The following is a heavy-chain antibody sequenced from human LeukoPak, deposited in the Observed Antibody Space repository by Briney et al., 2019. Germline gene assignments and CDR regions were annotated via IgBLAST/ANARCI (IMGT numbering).Heavy chain of an antibody. CDR2: INSDESGT. Sequence: PGGSLRLSCAASGFTFSTYWMHWVRQTPGKGLVWVSRINSDESGTSYADSVKGRFTISRDNSKNTLYLQMNSLRAEDTAVYYCAVIAARRDYWGQGTLVTVSS. J-gene: IGHJ4*02. CDR1: GFTFSTYW. D-gene: IGHD6-6*01. V-gene: IGHV3-74*01. CDR3: AVIAARRDY.